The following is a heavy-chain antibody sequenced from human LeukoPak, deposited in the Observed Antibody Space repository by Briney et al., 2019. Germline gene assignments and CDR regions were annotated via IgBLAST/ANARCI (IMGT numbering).Heavy chain of an antibody. CDR1: GYSISSGCY. CDR2: IYHSGST. Sequence: PSETLSLTCNVSGYSISSGCYWGWIRQPPGKGLEWIGSIYHSGSTYYNPSLKSRVTISVATSKNQISLNLSSVTAADTAVYYCARDSTGYYAFDCWGQGTLVTVSS. CDR3: ARDSTGYYAFDC. D-gene: IGHD3-22*01. V-gene: IGHV4-38-2*02. J-gene: IGHJ4*02.